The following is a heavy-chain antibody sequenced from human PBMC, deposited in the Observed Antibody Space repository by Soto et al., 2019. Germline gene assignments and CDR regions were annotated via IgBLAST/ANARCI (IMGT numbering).Heavy chain of an antibody. Sequence: QVYLVQSGAEEKNPGASVNVSCKASGYSFSTHAMHWVRQAPGQGLEEVGWINSVNDHTIYSEKFEDRVTITSDTSATTAYMELGSLTSEDTAVYYCARNILGGTTDYWGQVTLVTVSS. CDR2: INSVNDHT. CDR1: GYSFSTHA. J-gene: IGHJ4*02. D-gene: IGHD1-7*01. V-gene: IGHV1-3*05. CDR3: ARNILGGTTDY.